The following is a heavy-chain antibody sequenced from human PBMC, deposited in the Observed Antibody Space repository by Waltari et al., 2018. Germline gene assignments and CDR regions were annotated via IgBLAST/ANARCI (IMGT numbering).Heavy chain of an antibody. J-gene: IGHJ6*03. CDR3: ARGDFRLSYYYMDV. D-gene: IGHD3-3*01. Sequence: QVQLVQSGAEVKKPGASVKVSCKASGYTFTGYYIHWVRQAPGQGVWWMGGHSTNSGETNYAQKFQGRVTRTRDTSTTTAYMELSRLTSDDTAVFYCARGDFRLSYYYMDVWGKGTTVTVSS. CDR2: HSTNSGET. V-gene: IGHV1-2*02. CDR1: GYTFTGYY.